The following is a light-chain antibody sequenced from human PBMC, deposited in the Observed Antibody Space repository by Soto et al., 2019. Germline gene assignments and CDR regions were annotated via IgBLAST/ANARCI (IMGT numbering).Light chain of an antibody. J-gene: IGKJ2*01. V-gene: IGKV3D-20*01. CDR1: QSLSAAS. CDR2: GAS. CDR3: QHYGNSPPYT. Sequence: EIVLTQSPATLSLSPGERATLSCRASQSLSAASIAWYQSKPGLAPRLLVYGDYGASTRATGIPDRFSGWGSGTDVTLTIARLEHEDFAVYYCQHYGNSPPYTFGQGTKVQIK.